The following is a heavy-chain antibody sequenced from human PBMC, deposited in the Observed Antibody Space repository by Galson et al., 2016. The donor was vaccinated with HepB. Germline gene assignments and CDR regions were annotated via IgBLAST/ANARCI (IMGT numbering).Heavy chain of an antibody. J-gene: IGHJ6*02. Sequence: SVKVSCKASGYTFINYYMHWVRQAPGQGLEWMGIGNPRTGSTSYAQKFQDRVTVTRDTSTSTVYMELSSLRSEDTAVYYCARDRGSNFLKGYGMDVWVQGTTVTVSS. CDR3: ARDRGSNFLKGYGMDV. V-gene: IGHV1-46*01. D-gene: IGHD3-10*01. CDR1: GYTFINYY. CDR2: GNPRTGST.